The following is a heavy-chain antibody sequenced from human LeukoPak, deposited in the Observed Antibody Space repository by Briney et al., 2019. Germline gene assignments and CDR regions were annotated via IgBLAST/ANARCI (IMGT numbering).Heavy chain of an antibody. Sequence: SETLSLTCAVSGGSISSSNWWSWVRQPPGKGLEWIGEIYHSGSTNYNPSLKSRVTISVDKSKNQFSLKLSSVAAADTAVYYCARVPYSSGWYRSEFFDYWGQGTLVTVSS. D-gene: IGHD6-19*01. CDR1: GGSISSSNW. CDR2: IYHSGST. V-gene: IGHV4-4*02. CDR3: ARVPYSSGWYRSEFFDY. J-gene: IGHJ4*02.